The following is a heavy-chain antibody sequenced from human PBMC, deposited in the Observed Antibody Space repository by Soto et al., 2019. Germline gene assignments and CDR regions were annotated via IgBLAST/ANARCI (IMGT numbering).Heavy chain of an antibody. Sequence: SETLSLTCAVYGGSFSGYYWGWICQPPGKGLEWIGEINHSGSTNYNPSLKSRVTISVDTSKNQFPLKLSSVTAADTAVYYCTSKRFGTMDGWGKLHTVTVSS. CDR2: INHSGST. CDR1: GGSFSGYY. D-gene: IGHD3-16*01. V-gene: IGHV4-34*01. CDR3: TSKRFGTMDG. J-gene: IGHJ6*03.